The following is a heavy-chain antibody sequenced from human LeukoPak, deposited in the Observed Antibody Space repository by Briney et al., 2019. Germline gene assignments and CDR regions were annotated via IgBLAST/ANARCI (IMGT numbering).Heavy chain of an antibody. CDR3: ARALGSSGYGWFDP. J-gene: IGHJ5*02. D-gene: IGHD3-22*01. CDR1: GGSISSGGYY. V-gene: IGHV4-31*03. CDR2: IYYSRST. Sequence: SETLSLTCTVSGGSISSGGYYWSWIRQHPGKGLEWIGNIYYSRSTYYNPSLKSRLTISVDTSKNQFSLKLSSVTAADTAVYYCARALGSSGYGWFDPWGQGTLVTVSS.